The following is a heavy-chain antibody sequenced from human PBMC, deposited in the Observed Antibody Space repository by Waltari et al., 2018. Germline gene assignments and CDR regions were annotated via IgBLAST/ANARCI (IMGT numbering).Heavy chain of an antibody. CDR3: TTAGGSSWHPY. Sequence: EVQLVESGGGLVQPGRSLRLSCAASGFTFDDYAMHWVRQAPGKGLEWVSGISWNSGSIGYADSVKGRFTISRDNAKNSLYLQMNSLRAEDTAVYYCTTAGGSSWHPYWGQGTLVTVSS. CDR1: GFTFDDYA. V-gene: IGHV3-9*01. D-gene: IGHD6-13*01. CDR2: ISWNSGSI. J-gene: IGHJ4*02.